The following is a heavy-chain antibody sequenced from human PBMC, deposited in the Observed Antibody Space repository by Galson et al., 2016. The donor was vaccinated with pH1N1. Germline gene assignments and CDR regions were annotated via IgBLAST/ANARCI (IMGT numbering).Heavy chain of an antibody. V-gene: IGHV5-51*01. J-gene: IGHJ4*02. D-gene: IGHD3-22*01. CDR2: IYPGDSDT. CDR1: GYTFTRNW. Sequence: QSGAEVKKPGESLKISCQASGYTFTRNWIAWVRQMPGRGLEWMGMIYPGDSDTRYNPSFQGQVTISADKSISTTYLHWISLDASDTAMYFCARSARVWFDSSGYYPHYFDNWGQGTLVTVSS. CDR3: ARSARVWFDSSGYYPHYFDN.